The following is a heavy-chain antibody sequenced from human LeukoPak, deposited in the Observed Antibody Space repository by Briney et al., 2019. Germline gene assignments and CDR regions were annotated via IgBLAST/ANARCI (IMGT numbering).Heavy chain of an antibody. V-gene: IGHV3-30*04. J-gene: IGHJ4*02. CDR3: AKDHSGSGRAFEY. CDR2: VSSDGRNN. CDR1: GFTFSSCG. D-gene: IGHD2-15*01. Sequence: AGGSLRLSCATSGFTFSSCGIHWVRQAPGKGLEWVALVSSDGRNNYYADSVKGRFTISRDNSKDTLYLQMNTLRPEDTAVYYCAKDHSGSGRAFEYWGQGTLVTVSS.